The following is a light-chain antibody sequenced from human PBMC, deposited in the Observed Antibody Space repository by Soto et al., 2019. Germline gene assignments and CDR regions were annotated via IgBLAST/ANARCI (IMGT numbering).Light chain of an antibody. J-gene: IGKJ2*01. CDR3: LQDYTYPYT. Sequence: AIQMTQSPSSLSASVGDRVTITCRASQDIRNAVGWYQQKPGKAPKLLIFATSNLQSGVPSRFIGSGSGTDFTLTISSLQAEDFATYYCLQDYTYPYTFDQGTKLEIK. CDR1: QDIRNA. V-gene: IGKV1-6*01. CDR2: ATS.